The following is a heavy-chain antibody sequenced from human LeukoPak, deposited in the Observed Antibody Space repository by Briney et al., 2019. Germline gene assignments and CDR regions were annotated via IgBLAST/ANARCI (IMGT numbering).Heavy chain of an antibody. CDR3: ARRGVLADYGGVTFDY. Sequence: GGSLRLSCAASGFTFSNYAMSWVRQAPGKALEWVSAITSGGGTTYYAGSVKGRFTISRDNSKNTLYLQMNSLRAEDTAVYYCARRGVLADYGGVTFDYWGQGTLVTVSS. V-gene: IGHV3-23*01. D-gene: IGHD4-23*01. J-gene: IGHJ4*02. CDR1: GFTFSNYA. CDR2: ITSGGGTT.